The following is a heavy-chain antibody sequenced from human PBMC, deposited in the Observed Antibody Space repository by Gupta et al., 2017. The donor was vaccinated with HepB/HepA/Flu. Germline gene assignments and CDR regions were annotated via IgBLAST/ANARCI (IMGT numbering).Heavy chain of an antibody. J-gene: IGHJ5*02. V-gene: IGHV3-30*03. Sequence: QVQLVESGGGVVQPGRSLRLSCTASGHTLSDYGMHWVRQDPGKGLEWVAVISFDGSNKYYADSVKGRVTISRDNSKNTVHLQMNSLRAEDTAVYYCALWSGPSGGFDPWGQGTLVTVSS. CDR1: GHTLSDYG. CDR2: ISFDGSNK. D-gene: IGHD3-3*01. CDR3: ALWSGPSGGFDP.